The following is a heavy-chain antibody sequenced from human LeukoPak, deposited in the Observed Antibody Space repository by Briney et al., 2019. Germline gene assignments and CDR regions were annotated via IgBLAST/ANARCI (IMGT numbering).Heavy chain of an antibody. Sequence: GGSLRPSCAASGFSFSIYSMNWVRQAPGKGLEWVSSVSSSSTSIHYAASLKGRFTISRDNAKNSLFLQVNSLRDEDTAVYYCARGPPCSSTSCYVTGAFDFWGQGTMVTVSS. J-gene: IGHJ3*01. CDR2: VSSSSTSI. CDR1: GFSFSIYS. V-gene: IGHV3-21*01. CDR3: ARGPPCSSTSCYVTGAFDF. D-gene: IGHD2-2*01.